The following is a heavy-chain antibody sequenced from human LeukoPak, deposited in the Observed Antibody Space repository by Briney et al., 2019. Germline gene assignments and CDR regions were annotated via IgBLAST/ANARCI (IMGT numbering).Heavy chain of an antibody. D-gene: IGHD3-10*01. CDR2: FDPEDGET. CDR1: GYTLTELS. Sequence: ASVKVSCKVSGYTLTELSMHWVRQAPGKGLEWMGGFDPEDGETIYAQKFQGRVTMTEDTSTDTAYMELSSLRSEDTAVYYCATALLTMVRGVVSGWGQGTLVTVSS. V-gene: IGHV1-24*01. CDR3: ATALLTMVRGVVSG. J-gene: IGHJ4*02.